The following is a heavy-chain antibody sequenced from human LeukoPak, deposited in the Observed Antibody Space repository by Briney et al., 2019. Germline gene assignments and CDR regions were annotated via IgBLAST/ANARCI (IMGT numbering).Heavy chain of an antibody. V-gene: IGHV1-2*04. J-gene: IGHJ6*02. CDR3: ARDSSSTSHYYYGMDV. Sequence: ASVKVSCKASGYTFINYGISWVRQAPGQGLEWMGWINPNSGGTNYAQKFQGWVTMTRDTSISTAYMELSRLRSDDTAVYYCARDSSSTSHYYYGMDVWGQGTTVTVSS. CDR1: GYTFINYG. D-gene: IGHD2-2*01. CDR2: INPNSGGT.